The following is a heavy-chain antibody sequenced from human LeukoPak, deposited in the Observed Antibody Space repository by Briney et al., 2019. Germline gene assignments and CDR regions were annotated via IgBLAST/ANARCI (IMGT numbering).Heavy chain of an antibody. Sequence: GSSVKVSCKASGGTFSSYAISWVRQAPGQGLEWMGGIIPIFGTANYAQKFQGRVTITTDESTSTAYMELSSLRSEDTAVYYCARDDSSTYLLDYWGQGTLVTVSS. J-gene: IGHJ4*02. CDR1: GGTFSSYA. V-gene: IGHV1-69*05. CDR2: IIPIFGTA. CDR3: ARDDSSTYLLDY. D-gene: IGHD2-2*01.